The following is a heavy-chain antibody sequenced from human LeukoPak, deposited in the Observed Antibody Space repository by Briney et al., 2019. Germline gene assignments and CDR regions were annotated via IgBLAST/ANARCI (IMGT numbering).Heavy chain of an antibody. CDR2: ISGSGGTT. J-gene: IGHJ4*02. Sequence: PGGSLRLSCAASRFTFSSYAMTWVRQPPGKGLEWVAAISGSGGTTYYADSVKGRFTISRDNSKNTLYLQMNSLRAEDTAVYYCARDYRGYFDYWGQGTLVTVSS. CDR3: ARDYRGYFDY. CDR1: RFTFSSYA. D-gene: IGHD1-14*01. V-gene: IGHV3-23*01.